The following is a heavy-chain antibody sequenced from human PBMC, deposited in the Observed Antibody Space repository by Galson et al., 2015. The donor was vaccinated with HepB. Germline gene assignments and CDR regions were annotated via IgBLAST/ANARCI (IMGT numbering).Heavy chain of an antibody. Sequence: SLRLPCAASGFTFSTYAMSWVRQAPGKGLEWVPGISGTGITTFYADSMKGRFTISRDSSKNTLYLQMNSLRPEDTAVYHCAKGGWGGGKKLPFDSWGQGTLVTVSS. V-gene: IGHV3-23*01. CDR3: AKGGWGGGKKLPFDS. J-gene: IGHJ4*02. CDR2: ISGTGITT. CDR1: GFTFSTYA. D-gene: IGHD2-15*01.